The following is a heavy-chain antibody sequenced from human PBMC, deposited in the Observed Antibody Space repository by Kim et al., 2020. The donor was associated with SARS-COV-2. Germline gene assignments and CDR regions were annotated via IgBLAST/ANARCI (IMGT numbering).Heavy chain of an antibody. Sequence: SETLSLTCAVYGGPLSDYYWTWVRRPPGKGLEWIGEINHSGGTNYNPSLKSRVTISVDTSKKQFSLNLRSVTAADTAVYYCARGRVAVTAFDEKVLFDIWGQGTLVTVSS. CDR2: INHSGGT. D-gene: IGHD2-21*02. V-gene: IGHV4-34*01. CDR3: ARGRVAVTAFDEKVLFDI. CDR1: GGPLSDYY. J-gene: IGHJ3*02.